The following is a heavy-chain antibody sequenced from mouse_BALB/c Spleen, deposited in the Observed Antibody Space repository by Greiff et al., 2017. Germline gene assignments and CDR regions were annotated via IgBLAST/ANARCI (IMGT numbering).Heavy chain of an antibody. J-gene: IGHJ4*01. Sequence: QVQLQQPGAELVKPGASVKLSCKASGYTFTSYWMHWVKQRPGQGLEWIGEINPSNGRTNYNEKFKSKATLTVDKSSSTAYMQLSSLTSEDSAVCYCARGGPMDDWGQGTSVTVSS. V-gene: IGHV1S81*02. CDR1: GYTFTSYW. CDR3: ARGGPMDD. CDR2: INPSNGRT.